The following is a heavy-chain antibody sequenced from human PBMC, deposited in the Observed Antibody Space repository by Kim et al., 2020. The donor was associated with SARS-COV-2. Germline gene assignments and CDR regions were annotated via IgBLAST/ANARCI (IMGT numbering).Heavy chain of an antibody. CDR1: GFTFDDYG. CDR3: ARPLYSYGLNAFDI. V-gene: IGHV3-20*01. J-gene: IGHJ3*02. CDR2: INWNGGST. Sequence: GGSLRLSCAASGFTFDDYGMSWVRQAPGKGLEWVSGINWNGGSTGYADSVKGRFTISRDNAKNSLYLQMNSLRAEDTALYHCARPLYSYGLNAFDIWGQGTMVTVSS. D-gene: IGHD5-18*01.